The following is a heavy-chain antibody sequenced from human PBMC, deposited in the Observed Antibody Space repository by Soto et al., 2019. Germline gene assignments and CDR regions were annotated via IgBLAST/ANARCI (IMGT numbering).Heavy chain of an antibody. CDR1: GGSISSYY. CDR3: ARDPNWGFDY. V-gene: IGHV4-59*01. D-gene: IGHD3-16*01. Sequence: SETLSLTCTVSGGSISSYYWSWIRQPPGKGLEWIGYIYYSGSTNYNPSLKSRVTISVDTSKNQFSLKLSSVTAADTAVYYCARDPNWGFDYWGQGTLVTVSS. CDR2: IYYSGST. J-gene: IGHJ4*02.